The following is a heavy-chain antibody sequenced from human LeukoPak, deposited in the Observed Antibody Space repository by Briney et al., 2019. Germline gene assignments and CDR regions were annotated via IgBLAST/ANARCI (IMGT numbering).Heavy chain of an antibody. CDR3: AKVGTRVVTPKGYYFAP. CDR1: GFSFNNYA. Sequence: PGGSLRLSCAASGFSFNNYAMSWVRQAPGKGLEWVSAISTTGGSTYYADSVKGRFTISRDNSKNTLSLQMDSLRVEDTAVYYCAKVGTRVVTPKGYYFAPGGKGPRATVPS. V-gene: IGHV3-23*01. J-gene: IGHJ4*02. D-gene: IGHD4-23*01. CDR2: ISTTGGST.